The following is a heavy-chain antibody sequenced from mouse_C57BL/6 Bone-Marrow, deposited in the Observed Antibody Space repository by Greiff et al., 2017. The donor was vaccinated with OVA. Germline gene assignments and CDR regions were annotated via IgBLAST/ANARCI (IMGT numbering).Heavy chain of an antibody. V-gene: IGHV1-53*01. CDR3: ARDDYDDGYAMDY. Sequence: QVQLQQPGTELVKPGASVKLSCKASGYTFTSYWMHWVKQRPGQGLEWIGNINPSNGGTNYNEKFKSKATLTVDKSSSTAYMQLSSLTSEDSAVYDCARDDYDDGYAMDYWGQGTSVTVSS. D-gene: IGHD2-4*01. J-gene: IGHJ4*01. CDR1: GYTFTSYW. CDR2: INPSNGGT.